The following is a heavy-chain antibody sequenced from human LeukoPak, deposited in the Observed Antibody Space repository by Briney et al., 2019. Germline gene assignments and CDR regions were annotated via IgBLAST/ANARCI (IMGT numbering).Heavy chain of an antibody. Sequence: PGGSLRLSCAASGFTFSRFWMHWVRHAPGKGLEWVSAISGSGGSTYYADSVKGRFTISRDNSKNTLYLQMNSLRAEDTAVYYCATRRYSSESGYYFDYWGQGTLVTVSS. CDR1: GFTFSRFW. CDR2: ISGSGGST. D-gene: IGHD6-19*01. J-gene: IGHJ4*02. V-gene: IGHV3-23*01. CDR3: ATRRYSSESGYYFDY.